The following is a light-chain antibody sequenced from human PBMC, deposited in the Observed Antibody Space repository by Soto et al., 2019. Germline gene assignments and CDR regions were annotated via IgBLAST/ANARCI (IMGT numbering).Light chain of an antibody. CDR2: WAS. CDR1: QSVLYSSNNKNY. V-gene: IGKV4-1*01. Sequence: DIVMTQSPDSLAVSLGERATINCKSSQSVLYSSNNKNYLAWYQQKPGQPPKLPIYWASTRESGVPDRFSGSGSGTDFTLTISSLQAEDVAVYYCQQYYSTPFTFGPGTKVDSK. J-gene: IGKJ3*01. CDR3: QQYYSTPFT.